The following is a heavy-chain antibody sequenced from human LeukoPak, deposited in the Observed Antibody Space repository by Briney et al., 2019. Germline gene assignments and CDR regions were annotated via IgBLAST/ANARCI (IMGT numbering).Heavy chain of an antibody. CDR3: ARDFRGGYDFWSGYYTPYYFDY. CDR1: GYSISSAYY. J-gene: IGHJ4*02. CDR2: IYTSGTT. D-gene: IGHD3-3*01. V-gene: IGHV4-4*07. Sequence: SETLSLTCSVSGYSISSAYYWGWIRQPAGKGLEWIGRIYTSGTTNYNPALKSRVTMSVDTSKNQFSLKLSSVTAADTTVYYCARDFRGGYDFWSGYYTPYYFDYWGQGTLVTVSP.